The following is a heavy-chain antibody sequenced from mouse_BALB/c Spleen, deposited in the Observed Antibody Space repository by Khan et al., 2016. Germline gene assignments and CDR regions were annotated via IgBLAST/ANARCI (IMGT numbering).Heavy chain of an antibody. J-gene: IGHJ2*01. CDR1: GYSISSGYS. CDR3: TRGDYYGSGY. V-gene: IGHV3-1*02. CDR2: IHYSGST. D-gene: IGHD1-1*01. Sequence: EVQLQESGPDLVKPSQSLSLTCTVTGYSISSGYSWHWIRQFPGNKLEWMAYIHYSGSTNYNPSLKSRISITRDPSKNQFFLQLISVTTEDTATDYCTRGDYYGSGYWGQGTTLTVSS.